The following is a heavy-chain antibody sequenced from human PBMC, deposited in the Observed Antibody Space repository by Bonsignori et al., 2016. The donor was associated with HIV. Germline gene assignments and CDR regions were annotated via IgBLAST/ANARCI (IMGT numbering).Heavy chain of an antibody. CDR1: GGSIKRNL. CDR3: ATAASSGDY. Sequence: SVKVSCKASGGSIKRNLIDWVRQAPGQGLEWVGAIMPMFHSVNYTQKFQGRLTITADESAKTVFLELSNLTSDDTAVYYCATAASSGDYWGQGTLVTVSS. D-gene: IGHD6-25*01. CDR2: IMPMFHSV. J-gene: IGHJ4*02. V-gene: IGHV1-69*13.